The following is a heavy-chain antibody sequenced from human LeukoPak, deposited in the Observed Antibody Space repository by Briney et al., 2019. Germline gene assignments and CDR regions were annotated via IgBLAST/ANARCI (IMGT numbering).Heavy chain of an antibody. J-gene: IGHJ4*02. CDR3: ARSVRDDILTGFDY. CDR2: IYYSGST. D-gene: IGHD3-9*01. V-gene: IGHV4-59*01. CDR1: GGSISSYY. Sequence: SETLSLTCTVSGGSISSYYWSWIRQPPGKGREWIGYIYYSGSTNYNPSLKSRVTISVDTSKNQFSLKLSSVTAADTAVYYCARSVRDDILTGFDYWGQGTLVTVSS.